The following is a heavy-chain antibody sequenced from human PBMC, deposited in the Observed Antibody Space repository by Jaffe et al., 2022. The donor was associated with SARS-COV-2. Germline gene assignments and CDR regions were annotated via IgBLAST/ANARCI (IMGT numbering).Heavy chain of an antibody. Sequence: EVQLVESGGGLVKPGGSLRLSCAASGFTFSNAWMSWVRQAPGKGLEWVGRIKSKTDGGTTDYAAPVKGRFTISRDDSKNTLYLQMNSLKTEDTAVYYCTTGVADELLWFGEAVVYWGQGTLVTVSS. D-gene: IGHD3-10*01. CDR1: GFTFSNAW. V-gene: IGHV3-15*01. J-gene: IGHJ4*02. CDR2: IKSKTDGGTT. CDR3: TTGVADELLWFGEAVVY.